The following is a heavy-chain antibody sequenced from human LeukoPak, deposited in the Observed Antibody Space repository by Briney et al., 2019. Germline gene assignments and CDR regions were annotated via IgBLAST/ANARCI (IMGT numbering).Heavy chain of an antibody. CDR1: GFTFSSYA. D-gene: IGHD3-22*01. CDR3: AKDVSGYYYTGAFDI. CDR2: ISGSGGST. V-gene: IGHV3-23*01. Sequence: GGSLRLSCAASGFTFSSYAMSWVRQAPGKGLEWVSAISGSGGSTYYADSVKGRFAISRDNSKNTLYLQMNSLRAEDTAVYYCAKDVSGYYYTGAFDIWGQGAMVTVSS. J-gene: IGHJ3*02.